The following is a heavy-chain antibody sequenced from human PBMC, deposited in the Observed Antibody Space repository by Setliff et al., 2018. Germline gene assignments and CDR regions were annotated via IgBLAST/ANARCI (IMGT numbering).Heavy chain of an antibody. J-gene: IGHJ4*02. CDR2: INHSGST. CDR3: ARGRNIEARLRDS. Sequence: SETLSLTCAASGGSFTYYYWTWIRQPPGKGLEWIGEINHSGSTNYNPSLKSLVTISIDTSKNQFSLNLRSVTAADTAVYYCARGRNIEARLRDSWGQGNLVTVSS. V-gene: IGHV4-34*01. D-gene: IGHD6-6*01. CDR1: GGSFTYYY.